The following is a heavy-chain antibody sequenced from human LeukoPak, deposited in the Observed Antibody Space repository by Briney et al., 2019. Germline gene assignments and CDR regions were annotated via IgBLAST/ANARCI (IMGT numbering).Heavy chain of an antibody. J-gene: IGHJ6*02. CDR2: IYSGGST. CDR3: ARDRRVPDSSGYFGMDV. D-gene: IGHD3-22*01. CDR1: GFTFSSYA. Sequence: GGSLRLSCAASGFTFSSYAMNWVRQAPGKGLEWVSVIYSGGSTYYADSVKCRFTISRDNSKNTLYLQMNSLRAEDTAVYYCARDRRVPDSSGYFGMDVWGQGTTVTVSS. V-gene: IGHV3-66*01.